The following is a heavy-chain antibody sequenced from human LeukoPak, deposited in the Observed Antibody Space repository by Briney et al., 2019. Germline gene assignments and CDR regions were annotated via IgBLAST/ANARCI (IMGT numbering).Heavy chain of an antibody. CDR2: IYYSGST. CDR1: GGSISSSSYY. J-gene: IGHJ3*02. D-gene: IGHD3-22*01. V-gene: IGHV4-39*07. CDR3: ARPMGRRGYYYDSSSYAFDI. Sequence: SETLSLTCTVSGGSISSSSYYWGWIRQPPGKGLEWIGSIYYSGSTYYNPSLKSRVTISVDTSKNQFSLKLSSVTAADTAVYYCARPMGRRGYYYDSSSYAFDIWGQGTMVTVSS.